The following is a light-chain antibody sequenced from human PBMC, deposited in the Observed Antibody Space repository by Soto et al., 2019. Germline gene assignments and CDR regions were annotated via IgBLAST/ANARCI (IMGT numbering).Light chain of an antibody. CDR1: QSVSSNF. Sequence: EIVLTQSPGTLSLSPGERATLSCRASQSVSSNFLAWYQQKPGQAPRLLIYGASSRATGIPDRFSGSGSGTAFTLTISSLEPEDFAVYYCQQYGSSPPWTFGQGTKVEIK. V-gene: IGKV3-20*01. J-gene: IGKJ1*01. CDR3: QQYGSSPPWT. CDR2: GAS.